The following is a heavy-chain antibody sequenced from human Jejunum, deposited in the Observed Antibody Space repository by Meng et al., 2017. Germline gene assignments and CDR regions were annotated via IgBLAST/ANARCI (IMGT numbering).Heavy chain of an antibody. V-gene: IGHV4-59*01. CDR2: IYSSGST. J-gene: IGHJ4*02. CDR3: ARGSTGNYDD. CDR1: GGSFSGSY. Sequence: QGSGPGPVKPSETLSLTCTVSGGSFSGSYWRWIRQSPGKGLQWIGYIYSSGSTDYNPSLRSRVSMSVDTSRNQFSLELNSVTSADTAVYHCARGSTGNYDDWGQGTLVTVSS. D-gene: IGHD4-11*01.